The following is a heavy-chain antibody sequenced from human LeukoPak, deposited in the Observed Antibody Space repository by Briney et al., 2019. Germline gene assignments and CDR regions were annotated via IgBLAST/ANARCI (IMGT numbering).Heavy chain of an antibody. CDR1: GFTFSSYA. D-gene: IGHD1-26*01. CDR3: AKVVGAVFSYYYGMDV. V-gene: IGHV3-23*01. Sequence: GGSLRLSCAASGFTFSSYAMSWVRQAPGKGLEWVSAISGSGGSTYYADSVKGRFTISRDNSKNTLYLQMNSLRAEDTAVYYCAKVVGAVFSYYYGMDVWGQGTTVTVSS. J-gene: IGHJ6*02. CDR2: ISGSGGST.